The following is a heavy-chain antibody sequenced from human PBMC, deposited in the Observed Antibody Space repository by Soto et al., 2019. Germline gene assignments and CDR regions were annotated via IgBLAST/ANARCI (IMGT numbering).Heavy chain of an antibody. CDR2: IYYSGST. CDR3: AATQVVPAAIGY. J-gene: IGHJ4*02. Sequence: SETLSLTCTVSGGSISSYYWSWIRQPPGKGLEWIGYIYYSGSTNYNPSLKSRVTISVDTSKNQFSLKLSSVTAADTAVYYCAATQVVPAAIGYWGQGILVTVSS. V-gene: IGHV4-59*01. D-gene: IGHD2-2*01. CDR1: GGSISSYY.